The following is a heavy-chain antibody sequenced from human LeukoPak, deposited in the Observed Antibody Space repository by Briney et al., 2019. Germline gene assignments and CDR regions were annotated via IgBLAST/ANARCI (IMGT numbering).Heavy chain of an antibody. Sequence: ASVKVSCTVSVYTLTKLSMPWVRQAPSKGLEWMGGFDPEDGETIYAQKFQGRVTMTKDTSTDTAHMDLSSLRSEDTAVYYCTIAQDYHDSSGYYLEYYFDFWGQGALVTVSS. D-gene: IGHD3-22*01. CDR2: FDPEDGET. J-gene: IGHJ4*02. CDR3: TIAQDYHDSSGYYLEYYFDF. V-gene: IGHV1-24*01. CDR1: VYTLTKLS.